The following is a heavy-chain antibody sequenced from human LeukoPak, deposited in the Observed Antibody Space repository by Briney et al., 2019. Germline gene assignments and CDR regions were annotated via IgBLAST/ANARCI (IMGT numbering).Heavy chain of an antibody. CDR3: AREDAYLSLSDAFDI. J-gene: IGHJ3*02. CDR2: ISSSGSTI. Sequence: GGSLRLSCAASGFTFSSYGMDWVRQAPGKGLEWVASISSSGSTIYYADSVKGRFTISRDNAKNSLYLQMNSLRAEDTAVYYCAREDAYLSLSDAFDIWGQGTMVTVSS. CDR1: GFTFSSYG. V-gene: IGHV3-48*04. D-gene: IGHD3-16*01.